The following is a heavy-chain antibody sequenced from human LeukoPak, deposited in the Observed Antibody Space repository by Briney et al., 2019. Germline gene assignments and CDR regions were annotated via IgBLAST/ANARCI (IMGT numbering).Heavy chain of an antibody. J-gene: IGHJ4*02. V-gene: IGHV4-59*01. CDR3: ARGATMVRGVIKNYFDY. CDR2: IYYSGST. Sequence: SETLSLTCTVSGGSISSYYWSWIRQPPGKGLEWIGYIYYSGSTNYNPSLKSRVTISVDTSKNQFSLKLSSAAAADTAVYYCARGATMVRGVIKNYFDYWGQGTLVTVSS. CDR1: GGSISSYY. D-gene: IGHD3-10*01.